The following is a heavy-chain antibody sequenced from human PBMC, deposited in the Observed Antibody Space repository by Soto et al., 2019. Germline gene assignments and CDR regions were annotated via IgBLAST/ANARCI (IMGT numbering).Heavy chain of an antibody. V-gene: IGHV4-34*01. CDR3: ARLYPPLRGSSWLDY. Sequence: PSETLSLTCAVYGGSFSGYYWSWIRQPPGKGLEWIGEINHSGSTNYNPSLKSRVTISVDTSKNQVSLKLSSVTAADTAVYYCARLYPPLRGSSWLDYWGQGALVRSPQ. CDR2: INHSGST. D-gene: IGHD6-13*01. CDR1: GGSFSGYY. J-gene: IGHJ4*02.